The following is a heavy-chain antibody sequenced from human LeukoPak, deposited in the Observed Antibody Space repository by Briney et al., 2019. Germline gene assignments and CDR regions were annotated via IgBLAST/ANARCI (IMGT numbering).Heavy chain of an antibody. CDR2: ISGNGGGT. CDR3: AKLYDDYIWGSYRYYFFDS. D-gene: IGHD3-16*02. J-gene: IGHJ4*02. V-gene: IGHV3-23*01. Sequence: GGSLRLSCTASGFTFSGYAMSCVRQAPRKRLEWVSGISGNGGGTYYADSVKGRLTISRDNSKNTLYLQVNSLRADETALYYCAKLYDDYIWGSYRYYFFDSWGQGTLATVSS. CDR1: GFTFSGYA.